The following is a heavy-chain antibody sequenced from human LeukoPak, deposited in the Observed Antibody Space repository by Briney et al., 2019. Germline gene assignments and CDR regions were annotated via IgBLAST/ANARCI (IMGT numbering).Heavy chain of an antibody. CDR1: GYTFTSYY. Sequence: ASVKLSCKASGYTFTSYYMHWVRHAPGQGLVWMGIINPSGGSTSYAQKFQGRVTMTRDTSTSTVYMELSSLRSEDTAVYYCARGYGSGSYYKSGWFDPWGQGTLVTVSS. V-gene: IGHV1-46*01. J-gene: IGHJ5*02. CDR2: INPSGGST. CDR3: ARGYGSGSYYKSGWFDP. D-gene: IGHD3-10*01.